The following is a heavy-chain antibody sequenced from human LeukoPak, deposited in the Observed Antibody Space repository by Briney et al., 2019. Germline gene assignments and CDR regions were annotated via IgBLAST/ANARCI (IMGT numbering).Heavy chain of an antibody. Sequence: PGESLKISCKGSGYSFTSYWISWVRQMPGKGLEWMGRIDPSDSYTNYSPSFQGHVTISADKSISTAYLQCSSLKASDTAMYYCASLLRYFDLLLFDIWGQGTMVTVSS. CDR2: IDPSDSYT. CDR3: ASLLRYFDLLLFDI. V-gene: IGHV5-10-1*01. J-gene: IGHJ3*02. CDR1: GYSFTSYW. D-gene: IGHD3-9*01.